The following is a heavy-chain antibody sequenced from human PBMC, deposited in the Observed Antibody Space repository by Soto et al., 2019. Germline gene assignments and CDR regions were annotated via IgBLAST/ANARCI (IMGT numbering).Heavy chain of an antibody. CDR1: GFTFIRFS. V-gene: IGHV3-30*04. CDR2: IGSTNVK. D-gene: IGHD1-1*01. CDR3: AREVVTTKWYFDN. Sequence: PGGSLRLSCMPSGFTFIRFSMHWFRQAPGKGLEWVAVIGSTNVKYYADSVKGRFTISRDNSQDTLYLQMDGLRPDDTGVYFCAREVVTTKWYFDNWGQGSLVTVSS. J-gene: IGHJ4*02.